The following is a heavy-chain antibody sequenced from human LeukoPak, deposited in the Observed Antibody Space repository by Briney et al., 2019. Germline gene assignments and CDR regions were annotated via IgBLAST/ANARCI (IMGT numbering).Heavy chain of an antibody. CDR2: IYYSGST. J-gene: IGHJ5*02. D-gene: IGHD6-13*01. CDR3: ASWVAAAGTGWFDP. Sequence: KPSETLSLTCTVSGGSISSYYWSWIRQPPGKGLEWIGYIYYSGSTNYNPSLKSRVTISVDTSKNQFSLKLSSVTAADTAVYYCASWVAAAGTGWFDPWGQGTLVTVSS. V-gene: IGHV4-59*01. CDR1: GGSISSYY.